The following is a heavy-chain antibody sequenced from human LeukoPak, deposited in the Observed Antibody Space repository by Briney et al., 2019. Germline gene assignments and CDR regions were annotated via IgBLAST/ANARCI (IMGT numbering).Heavy chain of an antibody. J-gene: IGHJ6*03. D-gene: IGHD1-26*01. CDR2: IYPGDSDT. Sequence: GESLKISCKGSGYSFTSYWIGWVRQMPGKGLEWMGIIYPGDSDTRYSPSFQGQVTISADKSISTAYMELSRLRSDDTAVYYCARWAGVGATLHYYMDVWGKGTTVTVSS. V-gene: IGHV5-51*01. CDR3: ARWAGVGATLHYYMDV. CDR1: GYSFTSYW.